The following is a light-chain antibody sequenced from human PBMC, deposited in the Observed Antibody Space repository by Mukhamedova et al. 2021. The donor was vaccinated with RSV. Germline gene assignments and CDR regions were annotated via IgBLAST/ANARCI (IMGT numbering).Light chain of an antibody. J-gene: IGKJ1*01. CDR3: QQANNWPRT. CDR2: AAY. Sequence: WYQRRVHGRAPSLPIYAAYYSPSGVPSRFSGSGSGTDFTLTISSLQPEDFATYYCQQANNWPRTFGQGTKV. V-gene: IGKV1-12*01.